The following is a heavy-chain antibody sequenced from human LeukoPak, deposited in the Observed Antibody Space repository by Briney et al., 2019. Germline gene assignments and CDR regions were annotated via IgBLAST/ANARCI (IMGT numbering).Heavy chain of an antibody. Sequence: SETLSLTCAVYGGSFSGYYWSWIRQPPGKGLEWIGEINHSGSTNYNPSLKSRVTISVDTSKNQFSLKLSSVTAADTAVYYCARYGPGKRDGYNPRQKYNWFDPWGQGTLVTVSS. CDR3: ARYGPGKRDGYNPRQKYNWFDP. CDR2: INHSGST. J-gene: IGHJ5*02. D-gene: IGHD5-12*01. V-gene: IGHV4-34*01. CDR1: GGSFSGYY.